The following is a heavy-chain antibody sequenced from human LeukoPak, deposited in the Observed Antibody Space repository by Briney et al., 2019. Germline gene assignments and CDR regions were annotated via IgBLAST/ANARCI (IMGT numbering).Heavy chain of an antibody. CDR1: GFTFSSYG. Sequence: GGSLRLSCAASGFTFSSYGMHWVRQAPGKGLEWVAFIRYDGSNKYYADSVKGRFTISRDNSKNTLYLQMNSLRAEDTAVYYCAKDLGFPATRSVDYWGQGTLVTVSS. CDR2: IRYDGSNK. J-gene: IGHJ4*02. V-gene: IGHV3-30*02. D-gene: IGHD3-16*01. CDR3: AKDLGFPATRSVDY.